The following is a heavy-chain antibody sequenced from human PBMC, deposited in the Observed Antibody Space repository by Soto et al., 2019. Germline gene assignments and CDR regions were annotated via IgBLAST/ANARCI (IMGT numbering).Heavy chain of an antibody. Sequence: PGGSLRLSCAASGFTFSSYSMNWVRQAPGKGLEWVSYISSSSSTIYYADSVKGRFTISRDNAKNSLYLQMNSLRAEDTAVYYCARDWGRFLEWLSSDYYYYYMDVWGKGTTVTVSS. CDR1: GFTFSSYS. V-gene: IGHV3-48*01. CDR3: ARDWGRFLEWLSSDYYYYYMDV. CDR2: ISSSSSTI. D-gene: IGHD3-3*01. J-gene: IGHJ6*03.